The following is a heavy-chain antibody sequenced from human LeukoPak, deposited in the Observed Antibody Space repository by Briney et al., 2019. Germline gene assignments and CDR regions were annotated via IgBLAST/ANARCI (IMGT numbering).Heavy chain of an antibody. CDR3: SRGLRDSSGKEYFDY. V-gene: IGHV1-8*01. Sequence: ASVKVSCKASGYTFTNYDINWVRQATGQGLEWLGWMNLNSGNTGYAQKFRGSVTMTRNTSITTAYMELNSLRSEDTAIYYCSRGLRDSSGKEYFDYWGQGTLVTVSS. CDR2: MNLNSGNT. J-gene: IGHJ4*02. D-gene: IGHD3-22*01. CDR1: GYTFTNYD.